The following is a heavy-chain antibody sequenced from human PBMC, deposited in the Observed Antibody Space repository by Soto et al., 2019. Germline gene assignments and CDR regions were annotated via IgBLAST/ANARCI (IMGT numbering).Heavy chain of an antibody. J-gene: IGHJ5*02. Sequence: GASVKVSCTASGYTFTSYGISWVRQAPGQGLEWMGWISAYNGNTNYAQKLQGRVTMTTDTSTSTAYMELGSLRSDDTAVYYCARDYRTMVRGVNDWFDPWGQGTLVTVSS. D-gene: IGHD3-10*01. CDR3: ARDYRTMVRGVNDWFDP. CDR2: ISAYNGNT. CDR1: GYTFTSYG. V-gene: IGHV1-18*01.